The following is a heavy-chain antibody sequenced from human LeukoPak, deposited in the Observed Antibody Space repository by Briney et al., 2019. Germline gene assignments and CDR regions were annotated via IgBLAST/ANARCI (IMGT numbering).Heavy chain of an antibody. J-gene: IGHJ4*02. Sequence: ASVKVSCKASGYTFTSYDINWVRQATGQGLAWMGWMNPNSGNTGYAQKFQGGVTMTRNTSISTAYMELSSLRSEDTAVYYCARDKYDTPFDYWGQGTLVTVSS. CDR2: MNPNSGNT. V-gene: IGHV1-8*01. CDR3: ARDKYDTPFDY. CDR1: GYTFTSYD. D-gene: IGHD3-9*01.